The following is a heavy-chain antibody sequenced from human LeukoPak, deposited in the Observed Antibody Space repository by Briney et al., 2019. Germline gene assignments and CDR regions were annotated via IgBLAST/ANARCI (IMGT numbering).Heavy chain of an antibody. V-gene: IGHV3-21*01. J-gene: IGHJ4*02. CDR3: ARIVAAGTAGDY. D-gene: IGHD6-13*01. Sequence: PGGSLRLSCAASGFTFSSYSMNWVRQAPGKGLEWVSSISSSSSYIYYADSVKGRFTISRDNAKNSLYLQMNSLRAEDTAVYYCARIVAAGTAGDYWGQGTLVTVSS. CDR1: GFTFSSYS. CDR2: ISSSSSYI.